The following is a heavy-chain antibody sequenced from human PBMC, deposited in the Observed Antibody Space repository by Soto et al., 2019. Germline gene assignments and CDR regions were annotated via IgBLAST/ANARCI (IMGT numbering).Heavy chain of an antibody. CDR2: IIPIFGTV. J-gene: IGHJ6*02. D-gene: IGHD6-19*01. V-gene: IGHV1-69*12. Sequence: QVQLLQSGAEVKKPGSSVRVSCEASGGTFRTYAISWVRQAPGQGLEWMGEIIPIFGTVNYAQKFQGRVTITADESTTTVYMELRSLRSEDTAVYYCAKGAVAGTPTSYYYYGMAVWGQGTTVTVSS. CDR3: AKGAVAGTPTSYYYYGMAV. CDR1: GGTFRTYA.